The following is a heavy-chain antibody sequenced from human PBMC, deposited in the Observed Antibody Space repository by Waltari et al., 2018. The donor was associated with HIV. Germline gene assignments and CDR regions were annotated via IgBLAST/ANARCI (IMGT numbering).Heavy chain of an antibody. CDR2: INHSGST. D-gene: IGHD3-22*01. CDR1: GGSFSGYY. J-gene: IGHJ4*02. CDR3: ARGENHWYYDSSGRHFDY. V-gene: IGHV4-34*01. Sequence: QVQLQQWGAGLLKPSETLSLTCAVYGGSFSGYYWSWIRQPPGKGLEWIGEINHSGSTNYNPSLKSRVTISVDTSKNQFSLKLSSVTAADAAVYYCARGENHWYYDSSGRHFDYWGQGTLLTVSS.